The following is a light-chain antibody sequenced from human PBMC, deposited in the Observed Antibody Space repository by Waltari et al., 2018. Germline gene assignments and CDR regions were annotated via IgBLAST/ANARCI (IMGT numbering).Light chain of an antibody. J-gene: IGKJ1*01. CDR1: QIVSSNY. V-gene: IGKV3-20*01. CDR2: GAT. CDR3: QQYGSSPET. Sequence: EIVLTQSPGTLSLSPGERATPSCRASQIVSSNYLAWYQQKPGQAPRLLILGATRRAPGIPDRFRGSGSGTDFTLTISTLEPEDFAVYYCQQYGSSPETFGQGTKVDIK.